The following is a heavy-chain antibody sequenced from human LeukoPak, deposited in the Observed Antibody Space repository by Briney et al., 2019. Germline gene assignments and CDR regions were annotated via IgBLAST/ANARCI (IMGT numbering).Heavy chain of an antibody. Sequence: SVKVSCKASGGTFISYAISWVRQAPGQGLEWMGGIIPIFGTANYAQKFQGRVTITADGSTSTAYMELSSLRSEDTAVYYCARGEVVRGVTYYYYYYGMDVWGQGTTVTVSS. V-gene: IGHV1-69*01. CDR2: IIPIFGTA. J-gene: IGHJ6*02. CDR1: GGTFISYA. D-gene: IGHD3-10*01. CDR3: ARGEVVRGVTYYYYYYGMDV.